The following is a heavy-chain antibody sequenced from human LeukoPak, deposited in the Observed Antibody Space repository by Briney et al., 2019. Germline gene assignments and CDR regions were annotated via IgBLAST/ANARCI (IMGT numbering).Heavy chain of an antibody. J-gene: IGHJ4*02. CDR2: IYRGGST. V-gene: IGHV3-66*01. CDR3: ARDGYSSGSTYYFDY. CDR1: GFTISSNY. D-gene: IGHD6-19*01. Sequence: GGSLRLSCVASGFTISSNYMSWVRQAPGKGLQWVSIIYRGGSTYYADSVKGRFTISRDNSKSTLYLQINSLGVEDTAVYYCARDGYSSGSTYYFDYWGQGTLVTVSS.